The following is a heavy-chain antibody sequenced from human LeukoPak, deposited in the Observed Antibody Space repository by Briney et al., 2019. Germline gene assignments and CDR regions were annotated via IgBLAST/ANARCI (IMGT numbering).Heavy chain of an antibody. V-gene: IGHV4-39*01. CDR1: GGSISSSSYY. D-gene: IGHD3-22*01. CDR2: IYYSGST. J-gene: IGHJ3*02. CDR3: ARRYYDSSGFDAFDI. Sequence: SETLSLTCTVSGGSISSSSYYWGWIRQPPGKGLEWIGSIYYSGSTYYNPSLKSRVTISVDTSKNQFSLKLSSVTAADTAVYNCARRYYDSSGFDAFDIWGQGTMVTVSS.